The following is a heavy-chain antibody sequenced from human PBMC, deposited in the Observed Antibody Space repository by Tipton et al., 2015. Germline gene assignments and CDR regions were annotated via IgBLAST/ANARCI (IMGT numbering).Heavy chain of an antibody. J-gene: IGHJ4*02. CDR1: GFTFSSYW. Sequence: GSLRLSCAASGFTFSSYWMHWVRQAPGKGLVWVSRINSDGSSTRYADSVKGRFTISRDNAKNTLYLQMDSLRAEDTALYYCASLSGEIGLPVFGVEHPDYWGQGTLVTVSS. D-gene: IGHD3-3*01. CDR2: INSDGSST. V-gene: IGHV3-74*01. CDR3: ASLSGEIGLPVFGVEHPDY.